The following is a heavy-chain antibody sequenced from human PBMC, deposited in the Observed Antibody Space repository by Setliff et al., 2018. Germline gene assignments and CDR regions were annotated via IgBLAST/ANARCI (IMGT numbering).Heavy chain of an antibody. CDR1: GYTFTGDY. V-gene: IGHV1-2*02. CDR2: INPNSGGT. J-gene: IGHJ1*01. Sequence: ASVKVSCKASGYTFTGDYVHWVRQAPGQGLEWMGWINPNSGGTHYAQKFQGRVTMTGDTISTAYMELSRLRSDDTAVYYCARDLALEDEYYYDSTGYYPRGLGYWGQGTLVTVSS. D-gene: IGHD3-22*01. CDR3: ARDLALEDEYYYDSTGYYPRGLGY.